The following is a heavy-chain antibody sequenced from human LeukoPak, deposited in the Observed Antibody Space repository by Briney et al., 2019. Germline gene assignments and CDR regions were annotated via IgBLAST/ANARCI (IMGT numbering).Heavy chain of an antibody. CDR1: GFTVSSNY. V-gene: IGHV3-23*01. CDR2: ISGSGGST. J-gene: IGHJ4*02. D-gene: IGHD3-16*01. Sequence: PGGSLRLSCAASGFTVSSNYMSWVRQAPGKGLEWVSAISGSGGSTYYADSVKGRFTISRDNAKNSLYLQMNSLRAEDTAVYYCARDQGGVGYWGQGTLVTVSS. CDR3: ARDQGGVGY.